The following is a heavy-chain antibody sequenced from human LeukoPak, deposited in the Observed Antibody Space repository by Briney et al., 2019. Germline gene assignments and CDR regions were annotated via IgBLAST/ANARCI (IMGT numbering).Heavy chain of an antibody. J-gene: IGHJ3*02. CDR1: GGSFSGYY. V-gene: IGHV4-34*01. CDR3: ARVSRQTVTTRGSAFDI. CDR2: INHSGST. Sequence: NSLETLSLTCAVYGGSFSGYYWGWIRQPPGKGLEWIGEINHSGSTNYNPSLKSRVTISVDTSKNQFSLKLSSVTAADTAVYYCARVSRQTVTTRGSAFDIWGQGTMVTVSS. D-gene: IGHD4-17*01.